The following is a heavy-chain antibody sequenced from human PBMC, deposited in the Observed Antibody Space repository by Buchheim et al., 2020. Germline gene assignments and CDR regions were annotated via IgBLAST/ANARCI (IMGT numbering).Heavy chain of an antibody. Sequence: QVQLVESGGGVVQPGRSLRLSCAASGFTFSSYAMHWVRQPPGKGLEWVAVTAYEGSSKYYADSVKGRFTISRDNSRNTLSLEMNSLRAEDTAMYFCARATNYDYVWGNINYYFDYWGQGTL. CDR3: ARATNYDYVWGNINYYFDY. D-gene: IGHD3-16*01. V-gene: IGHV3-30-3*01. CDR1: GFTFSSYA. J-gene: IGHJ4*02. CDR2: TAYEGSSK.